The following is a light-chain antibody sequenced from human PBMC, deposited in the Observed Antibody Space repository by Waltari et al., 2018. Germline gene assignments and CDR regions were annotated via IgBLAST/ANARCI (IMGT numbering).Light chain of an antibody. CDR2: DVS. V-gene: IGLV2-14*03. CDR1: KSDVGFYNY. Sequence: QSALTQPASASGSPGQSITIFCTGTKSDVGFYNYVSWYQQHPGKAPKVIIYDVSQRPSGISNRFSGSKSGNTASLTISGLQADDEADYYCKSYTGTGSWVFGGGTKLTVL. J-gene: IGLJ3*02. CDR3: KSYTGTGSWV.